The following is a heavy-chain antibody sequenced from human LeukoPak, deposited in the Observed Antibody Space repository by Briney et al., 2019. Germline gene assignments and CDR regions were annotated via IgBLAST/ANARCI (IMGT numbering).Heavy chain of an antibody. CDR3: ARGYYDILTGPRGGPQRFDY. D-gene: IGHD3-9*01. J-gene: IGHJ4*02. V-gene: IGHV4-59*01. Sequence: SETLSLTCTVSGGSISSYYWSWIRQPPGKGLEWIGYIYYSGSTNYNPSLKSRVTISVDTSKNQFSLKLSSVTAADTAVYYCARGYYDILTGPRGGPQRFDYWGQGTLVTVSS. CDR2: IYYSGST. CDR1: GGSISSYY.